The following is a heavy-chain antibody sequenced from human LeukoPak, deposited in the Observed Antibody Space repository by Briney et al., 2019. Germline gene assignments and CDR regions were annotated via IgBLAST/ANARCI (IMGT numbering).Heavy chain of an antibody. J-gene: IGHJ3*02. Sequence: GGSLRLSCTVSGFTFSSFTMNWVRQGPGKGLEWVASISNSGDYISYADSLKGRFTIYRDNDKNSLFLQMSSLRAEDTAVYYCAREMYAGWYFAFDIWGQGTMVTVSS. D-gene: IGHD6-19*01. CDR2: ISNSGDYI. V-gene: IGHV3-21*01. CDR1: GFTFSSFT. CDR3: AREMYAGWYFAFDI.